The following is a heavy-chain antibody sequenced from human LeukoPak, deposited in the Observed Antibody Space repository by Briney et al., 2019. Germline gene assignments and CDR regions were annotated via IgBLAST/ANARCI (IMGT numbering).Heavy chain of an antibody. CDR2: IYYSGST. CDR1: GGSITSYY. Sequence: SETLSLTCTVSGGSITSYYWSWIRQPPGKGLEWIGSIYYSGSTNYSPSLKSRVTISIDTSKNQFSLKLTSVTAADTAVYYCARGGNYGDYDGYFDYWGQGTTVTVSS. CDR3: ARGGNYGDYDGYFDY. D-gene: IGHD4-17*01. J-gene: IGHJ4*03. V-gene: IGHV4-59*01.